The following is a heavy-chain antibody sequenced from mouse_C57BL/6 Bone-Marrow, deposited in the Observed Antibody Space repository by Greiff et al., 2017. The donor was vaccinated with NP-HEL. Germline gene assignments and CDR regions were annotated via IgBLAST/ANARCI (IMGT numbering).Heavy chain of an antibody. Sequence: EVQLQQSGPELVKPGASVKISCKASGYTFTDYYMNWVKQSHGKSLEWIGDINPNNGGTSYNQKFKGKATLTVDKSSSTAYMELRSLTSEDSAVYYCASLYSGTYWGQGTLVTVSA. CDR3: ASLYSGTY. V-gene: IGHV1-26*01. CDR2: INPNNGGT. D-gene: IGHD2-1*01. CDR1: GYTFTDYY. J-gene: IGHJ3*01.